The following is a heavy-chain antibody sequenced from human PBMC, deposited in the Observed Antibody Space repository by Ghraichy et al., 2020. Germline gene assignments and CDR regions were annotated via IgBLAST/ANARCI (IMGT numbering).Heavy chain of an antibody. V-gene: IGHV7-4-1*02. J-gene: IGHJ4*02. CDR3: TRGHYDSY. D-gene: IGHD3-3*01. CDR2: INPNTGNP. CDR1: GYTFTSLH. Sequence: ASVKVSCKASGYTFTSLHMNWVRQAPGQGLEWIGWINPNTGNPTYAQDFIGRFAFSLDTSVSTAYLEISDLKAEDTAVYYCTRGHYDSYWGQGTLVTVSS.